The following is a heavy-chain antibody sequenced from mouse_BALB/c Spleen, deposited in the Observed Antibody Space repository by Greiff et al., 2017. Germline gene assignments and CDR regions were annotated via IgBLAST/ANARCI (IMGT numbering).Heavy chain of an antibody. V-gene: IGHV2-9*02. CDR2: IWAGGST. CDR3: ASYYGSSLYAMDY. Sequence: VQLVESGPGLVAPSQSLSITCTVSGFSLTSYGVHWVRQPPGKGLEWLGVIWAGGSTNYNSALMSRLSISKDNSKSQVFLKMNSLQTDDTAMYYCASYYGSSLYAMDYWGQGTSVTVSS. J-gene: IGHJ4*01. D-gene: IGHD1-1*01. CDR1: GFSLTSYG.